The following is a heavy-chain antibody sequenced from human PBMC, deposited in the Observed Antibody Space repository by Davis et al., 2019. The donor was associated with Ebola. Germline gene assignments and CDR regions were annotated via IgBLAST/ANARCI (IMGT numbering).Heavy chain of an antibody. CDR1: GDSVSSNSAA. V-gene: IGHV6-1*01. CDR3: ARGGVLMVYAMGAFDI. Sequence: SETLSLTCAISGDSVSSNSAAWTWIRQSPSRGLEWLGRTYYRSKWYNNYALSVKSRITINPDTSKNQFSLQLNSVTPEDTAVYYCARGGVLMVYAMGAFDIWGQGTMVTVSS. J-gene: IGHJ3*02. D-gene: IGHD2-8*01. CDR2: TYYRSKWYN.